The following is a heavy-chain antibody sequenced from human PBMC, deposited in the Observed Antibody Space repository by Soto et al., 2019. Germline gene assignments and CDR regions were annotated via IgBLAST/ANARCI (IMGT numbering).Heavy chain of an antibody. CDR3: ARDRQQLPPKGVYYYYYGMDV. J-gene: IGHJ6*02. CDR2: ISYDGSNK. CDR1: GFTFSSYA. V-gene: IGHV3-30-3*01. D-gene: IGHD6-13*01. Sequence: QVQLVESGGGVVQPGRSLRLSCAASGFTFSSYAMHWVRQAPGKGLEWVAVISYDGSNKYYADSVKGRFTISRDKSKNTLYLQMNSLRAEDTAVYYCARDRQQLPPKGVYYYYYGMDVWGQGTTVTVSS.